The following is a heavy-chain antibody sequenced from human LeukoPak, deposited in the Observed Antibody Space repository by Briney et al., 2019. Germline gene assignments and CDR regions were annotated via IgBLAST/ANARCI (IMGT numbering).Heavy chain of an antibody. D-gene: IGHD6-13*01. J-gene: IGHJ4*02. V-gene: IGHV3-30*04. CDR3: AGGGGGRAAAVGF. CDR2: ISYDGSNK. CDR1: GFTFSSYA. Sequence: GGSLTLSCAASGFTFSSYAMHRVRQAPGKGLEWVAVISYDGSNKYYADSVKGRFTISRDNSKNTLYLQMNSLRAEDTAVYYCAGGGGGRAAAVGFWGQGTLVTVPS.